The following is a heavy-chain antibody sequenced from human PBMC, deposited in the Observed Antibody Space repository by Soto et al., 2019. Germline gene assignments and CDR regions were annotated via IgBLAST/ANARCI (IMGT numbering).Heavy chain of an antibody. J-gene: IGHJ5*02. Sequence: ASVKVSCKASGYTFTSYGISWVRQAPGQGLEWMGWISAYNGNTNYAQKLQGRVTMTTDTSTSTAYMELRSLRSDDTAVYYCGRDRAGGFIIRASYTWFAPWGQGTLVTVSS. CDR1: GYTFTSYG. CDR3: GRDRAGGFIIRASYTWFAP. V-gene: IGHV1-18*01. CDR2: ISAYNGNT. D-gene: IGHD3-10*01.